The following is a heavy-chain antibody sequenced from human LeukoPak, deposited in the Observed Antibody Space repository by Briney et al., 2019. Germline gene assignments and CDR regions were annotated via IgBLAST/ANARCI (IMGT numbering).Heavy chain of an antibody. CDR1: GYPISSGYY. J-gene: IGHJ4*02. Sequence: SETPSLTCGVSGYPISSGYYWGWIRQPPGKGLEWIGSIYHSGSTDYTPSLKSRLTISVDTSKNQFSLRLTSVTAADTAVYYCARAFVSLYSSGPPLEFWGQGILITVSS. D-gene: IGHD3-22*01. CDR3: ARAFVSLYSSGPPLEF. CDR2: IYHSGST. V-gene: IGHV4-38-2*01.